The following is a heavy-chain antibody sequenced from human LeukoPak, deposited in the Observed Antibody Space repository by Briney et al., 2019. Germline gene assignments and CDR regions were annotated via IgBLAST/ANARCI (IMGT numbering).Heavy chain of an antibody. CDR2: IYYSGST. V-gene: IGHV4-59*01. D-gene: IGHD2-2*01. Sequence: TSETLSLTCTVSGGSISSYYWSWIRQPPGKGLEWIGYIYYSGSTNYNPSLKSRVTISVDTSKNQFSLKLSSVTAADTAVYYCARANIGYCSSTSCSNWFDPWGQGTLVTVSS. J-gene: IGHJ5*02. CDR1: GGSISSYY. CDR3: ARANIGYCSSTSCSNWFDP.